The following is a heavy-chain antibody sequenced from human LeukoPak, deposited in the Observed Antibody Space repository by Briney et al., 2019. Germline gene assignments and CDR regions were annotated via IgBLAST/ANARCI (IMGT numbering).Heavy chain of an antibody. V-gene: IGHV4-39*07. CDR1: GGSISSGTYY. CDR3: ARDRKYYYHMDV. D-gene: IGHD1-14*01. J-gene: IGHJ6*03. Sequence: PSETLSLTCTVSGGSISSGTYYWAWIRQPPGKGLEWIGPIYHSGSTYYNPSLKSRVTISVDTSKNQFSLNLTSLTAADTAVYYCARDRKYYYHMDVWGKGTTVTVSS. CDR2: IYHSGST.